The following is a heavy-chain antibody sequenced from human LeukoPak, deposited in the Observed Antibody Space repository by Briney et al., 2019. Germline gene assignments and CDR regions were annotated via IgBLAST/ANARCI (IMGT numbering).Heavy chain of an antibody. CDR1: GFFFSNYA. Sequence: GGSLRLSCAASGFFFSNYAMSWVRQAPGRGLEWVSAISGRGRGGSTYYADSVKGRFTISRDNSKNTLYLQMNSLRAEDTAVYYCAKVGIDGSGPFDHWGQGTLVTVSS. CDR2: ISGRGRGGST. J-gene: IGHJ4*02. D-gene: IGHD3-10*01. V-gene: IGHV3-23*01. CDR3: AKVGIDGSGPFDH.